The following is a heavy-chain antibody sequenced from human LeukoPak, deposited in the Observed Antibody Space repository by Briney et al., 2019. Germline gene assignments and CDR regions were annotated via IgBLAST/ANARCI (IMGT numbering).Heavy chain of an antibody. Sequence: TGGSLRLSCAASGFTFSSYWMHWVRQAPGKGLVWVSRINSDGSSTSYADSVKGRFTISRDNAKNTLYLQLNTLRAEDTAVYYCVSIPGDWGQGILVTVSS. CDR2: INSDGSST. D-gene: IGHD7-27*01. J-gene: IGHJ4*02. CDR3: VSIPGD. CDR1: GFTFSSYW. V-gene: IGHV3-74*01.